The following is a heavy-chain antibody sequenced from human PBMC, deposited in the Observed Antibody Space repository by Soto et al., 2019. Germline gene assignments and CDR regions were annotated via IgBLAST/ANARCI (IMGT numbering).Heavy chain of an antibody. J-gene: IGHJ4*02. Sequence: KTSETLSLTCTVSGGSISSGGYYWSWIRQHPGKGLEWIGYIYYSGSTYYNPSLKSRVTISVDTSKNQFSLKLSSVTAADTAVYYCARSDGSWYYMGPWFWGQGTLVTVSS. V-gene: IGHV4-31*03. D-gene: IGHD6-13*01. CDR1: GGSISSGGYY. CDR3: ARSDGSWYYMGPWF. CDR2: IYYSGST.